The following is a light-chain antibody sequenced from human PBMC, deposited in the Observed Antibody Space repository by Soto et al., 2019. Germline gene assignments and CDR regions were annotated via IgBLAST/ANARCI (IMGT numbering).Light chain of an antibody. Sequence: QPVLTQPPSASGTPGQRVTISCSGSSSNIGSYTVNWFQQLPGTAPKLLIYSNNQRPSGVPDRFSGSKSGTSASLAISGLQSQDEADYYCAAWDDSLNVVLFGGGTKLTVL. J-gene: IGLJ2*01. CDR3: AAWDDSLNVVL. CDR2: SNN. V-gene: IGLV1-44*01. CDR1: SSNIGSYT.